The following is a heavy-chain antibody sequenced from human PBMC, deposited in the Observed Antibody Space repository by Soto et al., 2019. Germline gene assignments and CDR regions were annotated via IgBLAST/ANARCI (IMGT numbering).Heavy chain of an antibody. CDR3: AKARGANNWANYYGLDV. CDR2: ITYEGSNK. CDR1: GFIFANYG. Sequence: QAQLVESGGGVVQPGRSLRLSCAASGFIFANYGMHWVRQAPGKGLEWVALITYEGSNKYYADAVKGRFTISRDNAKNMVSLQMDSLRAEDTAVYYCAKARGANNWANYYGLDVWGQGTTVTVSS. D-gene: IGHD1-1*01. J-gene: IGHJ6*02. V-gene: IGHV3-30*18.